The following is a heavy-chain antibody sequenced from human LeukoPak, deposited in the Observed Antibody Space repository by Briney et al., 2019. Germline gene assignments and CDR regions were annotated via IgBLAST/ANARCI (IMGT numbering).Heavy chain of an antibody. V-gene: IGHV3-53*01. D-gene: IGHD4-23*01. CDR1: GFTVSSNY. CDR3: ARDPSTVVTPGYFDY. Sequence: GGSLRLSCAASGFTVSSNYMSWVRQAPGKGLEWVSVIYSGGSTYYADSVKGRFTVSRDNSKNTLYLQMNSLRAEDTAVYYCARDPSTVVTPGYFDYWGQGTLVTVSS. J-gene: IGHJ4*02. CDR2: IYSGGST.